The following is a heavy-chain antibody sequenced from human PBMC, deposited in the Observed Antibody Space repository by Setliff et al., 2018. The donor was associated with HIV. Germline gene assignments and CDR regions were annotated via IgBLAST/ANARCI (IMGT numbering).Heavy chain of an antibody. CDR2: IYSSGST. Sequence: SETLSLTCTVSGGSFSSGGYYRSWIRQHPGEGLEWIGYIYSSGSTYYNPSLKSRVSISVDTSKNQFSLKLSSVTAADTAVYFCARGTYGSGSYLDYWGQGTLVTVSS. CDR1: GGSFSSGGYY. CDR3: ARGTYGSGSYLDY. V-gene: IGHV4-31*03. J-gene: IGHJ4*02. D-gene: IGHD3-10*01.